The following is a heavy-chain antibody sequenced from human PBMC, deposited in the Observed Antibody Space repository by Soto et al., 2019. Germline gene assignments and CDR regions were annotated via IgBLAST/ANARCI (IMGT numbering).Heavy chain of an antibody. V-gene: IGHV4-30-4*01. CDR1: GGSISSGDYY. CDR2: IYYSGST. D-gene: IGHD6-13*01. J-gene: IGHJ6*02. Sequence: SETLSLTCTVSGGSISSGDYYWSWVRQPPGKGLERIGYIYYSGSTYCNRSLKSRVTISVDTSKNEFSLKLSSVTAADTAVYYCARGYSSSWYYYGLDVWGQGTRVTVSS. CDR3: ARGYSSSWYYYGLDV.